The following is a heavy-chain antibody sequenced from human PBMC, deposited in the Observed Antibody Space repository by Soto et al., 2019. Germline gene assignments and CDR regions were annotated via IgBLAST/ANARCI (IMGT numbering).Heavy chain of an antibody. CDR2: IWYDGSNK. V-gene: IGHV3-33*01. CDR1: GFTFSSYG. CDR3: ARDPSGYDVLYYFDY. Sequence: QVQLVESGGGVVQPGRSLRLSCAASGFTFSSYGMHWVRQAPGKGLEWVAVIWYDGSNKYYADSVKGRFTISRDNSKNTLYLQMNSLRAEDTAVYYCARDPSGYDVLYYFDYWGQGTLVTVSS. J-gene: IGHJ4*02. D-gene: IGHD3-22*01.